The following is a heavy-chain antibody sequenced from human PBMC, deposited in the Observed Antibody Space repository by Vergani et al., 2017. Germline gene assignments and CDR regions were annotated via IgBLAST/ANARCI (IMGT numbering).Heavy chain of an antibody. CDR2: IWYDGSNK. CDR3: ARDPTRRRGYYFDY. CDR1: GFTFSSYG. Sequence: QVQLVESGGGVVQPGRSLRLSCAASGFTFSSYGMHWVRQAPGKGLEWVAVIWYDGSNKYYADSVKGRFTISRDNSKNTLYLQMNSLRAEDTAVYYCARDPTRRRGYYFDYWGQGTLVTVSS. V-gene: IGHV3-33*01. J-gene: IGHJ4*02.